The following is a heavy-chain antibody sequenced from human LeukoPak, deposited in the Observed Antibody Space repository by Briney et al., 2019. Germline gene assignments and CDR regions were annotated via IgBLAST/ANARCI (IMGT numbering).Heavy chain of an antibody. CDR3: ARDLAPLWGSRLRGVHPDDY. V-gene: IGHV3-30*02. CDR1: GFTFSSYG. CDR2: IRYDGSNK. J-gene: IGHJ4*02. D-gene: IGHD6-13*01. Sequence: GGSLRLSCAASGFTFSSYGMHWVRQAPGKGLEWVAFIRYDGSNKYYADSVKGRFTISRDNSKNTLYLHVNSLRAEDTAVYYCARDLAPLWGSRLRGVHPDDYWGQGTLVTVSS.